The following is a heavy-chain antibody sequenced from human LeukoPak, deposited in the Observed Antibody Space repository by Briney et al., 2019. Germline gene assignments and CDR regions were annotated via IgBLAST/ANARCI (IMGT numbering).Heavy chain of an antibody. CDR3: ARDPDSKGWSSMEC. Sequence: GGSLRLSCAASGFTFSRYWMHWVRQVPGKGLVWVSRVNSDGRSTNYADSVKGRSTISRDNVKNTLYLQMNSLRAEDTAVYYCARDPDSKGWSSMECWGQGTLVTVSS. D-gene: IGHD3-3*01. CDR2: VNSDGRST. J-gene: IGHJ4*02. V-gene: IGHV3-74*01. CDR1: GFTFSRYW.